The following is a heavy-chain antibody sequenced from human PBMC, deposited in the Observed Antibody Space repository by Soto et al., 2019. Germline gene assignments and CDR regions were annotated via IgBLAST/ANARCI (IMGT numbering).Heavy chain of an antibody. Sequence: APVQVSCKASGYTFTSYGISWVRQAPGQGLEWMGWISAYNGNTNYAQKRQGRVTMTTDTSTSTAYMELRSLRSDDTAVYYCASDGCSSTCCYAVLNLFYYYGMDVWGQGNTVTVAS. CDR2: ISAYNGNT. V-gene: IGHV1-18*01. CDR1: GYTFTSYG. D-gene: IGHD2-2*01. CDR3: ASDGCSSTCCYAVLNLFYYYGMDV. J-gene: IGHJ6*02.